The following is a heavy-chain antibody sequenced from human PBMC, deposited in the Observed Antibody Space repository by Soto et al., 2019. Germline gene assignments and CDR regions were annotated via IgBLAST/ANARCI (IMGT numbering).Heavy chain of an antibody. Sequence: QVQLVESGGGVVQPGRSLRLSCAASGFTFSSYGMHWVRQAPGKGLEWVAVISYDGSNKYYADSVKGRFTISRDNSKNPLYLETKRLRAGDTAVYYCAKDRARYCGGGSCYSIFDYWGQGTLVTVSS. J-gene: IGHJ4*02. CDR3: AKDRARYCGGGSCYSIFDY. V-gene: IGHV3-30*18. CDR1: GFTFSSYG. CDR2: ISYDGSNK. D-gene: IGHD2-15*01.